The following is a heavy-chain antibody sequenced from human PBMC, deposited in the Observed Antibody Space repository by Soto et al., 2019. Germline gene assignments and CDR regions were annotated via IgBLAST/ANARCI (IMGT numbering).Heavy chain of an antibody. Sequence: QITLKESGPTLVKPTQTLTLTCTFSGFSLTTIGVGVGWIRQPPGKAPEWLALLYWDDNEYYSPSLKSRLSIGKDTSKSQVVLKMTKMGPVDTGTYFWAHRRREGAVTTGFDYWGQGILVTVSS. J-gene: IGHJ4*02. D-gene: IGHD4-17*01. CDR1: GFSLTTIGVG. CDR2: LYWDDNE. CDR3: AHRRREGAVTTGFDY. V-gene: IGHV2-5*02.